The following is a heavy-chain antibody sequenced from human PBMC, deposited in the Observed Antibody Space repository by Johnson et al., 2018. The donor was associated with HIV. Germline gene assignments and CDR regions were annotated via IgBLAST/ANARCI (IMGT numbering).Heavy chain of an antibody. CDR3: ARRIHVPNVFDI. J-gene: IGHJ3*02. V-gene: IGHV3-11*04. CDR1: GFTFSDYY. Sequence: QVQLVESGGGLVKPGGSLRLSCAASGFTFSDYYMSWIRQAPGKGLEWVSYISSSGSTIYYADSVRGRFIISRDNAKNSLYLQMNSLRTEDTAVYYCARRIHVPNVFDIWGQGTIVTVSS. CDR2: ISSSGSTI.